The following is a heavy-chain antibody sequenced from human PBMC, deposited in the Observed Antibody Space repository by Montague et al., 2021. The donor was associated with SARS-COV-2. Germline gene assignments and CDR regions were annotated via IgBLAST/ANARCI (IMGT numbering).Heavy chain of an antibody. CDR3: ARDYHYDILTGYYSS. Sequence: SLRLSCAASGFTFSSYSMNWVRQAPGKGLEWVSSISSSSSYIYYADSVKGRFTISRDNAKNSLYLQMNSLRAEDTAVYYCARDYHYDILTGYYSSWGQGTLVTVSS. CDR1: GFTFSSYS. D-gene: IGHD3-9*01. J-gene: IGHJ5*02. CDR2: ISSSSSYI. V-gene: IGHV3-21*01.